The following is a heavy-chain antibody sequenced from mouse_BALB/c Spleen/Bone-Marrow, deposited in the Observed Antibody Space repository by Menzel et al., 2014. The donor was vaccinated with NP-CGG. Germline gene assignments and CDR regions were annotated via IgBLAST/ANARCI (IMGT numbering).Heavy chain of an antibody. D-gene: IGHD2-4*01. V-gene: IGHV5-17*02. CDR1: GFTFSRSG. J-gene: IGHJ4*01. CDR3: ARARSTMITTGAMDY. Sequence: EVKLMESGGGLGQPGGSRKLSCAASGFTFSRSGMHWVRQAPEKGLEWVAYISSGSSTIYYADTMKGRFTISRDNPKNTLFLQMTSLRSEDTAMYYCARARSTMITTGAMDYWGQGTSVTVSS. CDR2: ISSGSSTI.